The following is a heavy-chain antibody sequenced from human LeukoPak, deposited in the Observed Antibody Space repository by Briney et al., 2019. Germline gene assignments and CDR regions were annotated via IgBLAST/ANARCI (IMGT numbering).Heavy chain of an antibody. D-gene: IGHD3-3*01. V-gene: IGHV3-23*01. Sequence: GGYLRLYCAASGFTFSSYAMSWVRQAPGKGLEWVSAISGSGGSTYYADSVKGRFTISRDNSKNTLYLQMNSLRAEDTAVYYCAKGVRFLEWFFDYWGQGTLVTVSS. CDR1: GFTFSSYA. CDR3: AKGVRFLEWFFDY. J-gene: IGHJ4*02. CDR2: ISGSGGST.